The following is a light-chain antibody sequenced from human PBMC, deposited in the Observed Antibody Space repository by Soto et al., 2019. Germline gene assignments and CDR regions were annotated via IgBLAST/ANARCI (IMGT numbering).Light chain of an antibody. J-gene: IGLJ1*01. V-gene: IGLV2-8*01. Sequence: QSALTQPPSASGSPGQAVTISCTGTSSDVGGYNSVSWYQQHPDKAPKVMIYEVNKRPSGVPARFSGSKSGNTASLTVSGLQAEDEADYYCSSYAGSKNPYVFGTGTKVTVL. CDR1: SSDVGGYNS. CDR2: EVN. CDR3: SSYAGSKNPYV.